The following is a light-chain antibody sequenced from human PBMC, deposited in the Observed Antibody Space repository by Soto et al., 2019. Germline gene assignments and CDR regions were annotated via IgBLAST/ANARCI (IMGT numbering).Light chain of an antibody. CDR2: KAS. CDR3: QQYNSYST. Sequence: DIQMTQSPSTLSASVGDRVTITCRASQSISSWLAWYQQKPGKAPKLLFYKASSLESGVPSRFSGSGSGTEFPLTISSLQPDDFATYYCQQYNSYSTFGQGTKVEIK. CDR1: QSISSW. J-gene: IGKJ1*01. V-gene: IGKV1-5*03.